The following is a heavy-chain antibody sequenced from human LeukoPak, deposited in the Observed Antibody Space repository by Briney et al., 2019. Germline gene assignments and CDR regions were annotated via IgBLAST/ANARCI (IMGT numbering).Heavy chain of an antibody. CDR3: ARGLRGSSSWYDAFDI. V-gene: IGHV1-69*05. D-gene: IGHD6-6*01. J-gene: IGHJ3*02. CDR1: GYTFTSYA. CDR2: IIPIFGTA. Sequence: ASVKVSCKASGYTFTSYAISWVRQAPGQGLEWMGGIIPIFGTANYAQKFQGRVTITTDESTSTAYMELSSLRSEDTAVYYCARGLRGSSSWYDAFDIWGQGTMVTVSS.